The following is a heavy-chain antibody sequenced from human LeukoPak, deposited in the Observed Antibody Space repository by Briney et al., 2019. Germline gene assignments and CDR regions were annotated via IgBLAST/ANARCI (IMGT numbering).Heavy chain of an antibody. CDR3: ARALVIPTDY. CDR1: GFTFSSYE. J-gene: IGHJ4*02. Sequence: GGSLRLSCAASGFTFSSYEMNWVRQAPGKGLEWVSYISSSGSTIYYADSVKGRFTISRDNAKNSLYLQMNSLRAEDTAVYYCARALVIPTDYWGQGTLVTVSS. CDR2: ISSSGSTI. D-gene: IGHD3-9*01. V-gene: IGHV3-48*03.